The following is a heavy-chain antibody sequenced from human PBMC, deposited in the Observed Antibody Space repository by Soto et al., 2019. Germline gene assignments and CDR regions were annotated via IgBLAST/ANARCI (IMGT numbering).Heavy chain of an antibody. D-gene: IGHD3-16*01. J-gene: IGHJ4*02. CDR3: AWLLRGGTSGWMQIGC. CDR2: IDGDDHK. V-gene: IGHV2-70*19. CDR1: GFVLTTSRMC. Sequence: SGPPVVNPPQLFILTWTLSGFVLTTSRMCVAWVRQPPGKALEWLVLIDGDDHKNHSSSLKTRLTVSKDTAKNQVVLVLTNLDPEDTGTYFFAWLLRGGTSGWMQIGCWGRGTLVTVSS.